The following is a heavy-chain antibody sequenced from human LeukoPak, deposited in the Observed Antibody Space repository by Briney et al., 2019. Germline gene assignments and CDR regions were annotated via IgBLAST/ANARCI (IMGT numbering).Heavy chain of an antibody. Sequence: GGSLRLSCAASGFIFSSYSMNWVRQAPGKGLEWVSIVFGGGSTYYADSVKGRFTISRDISENTLYLQMNSLRAEDTAVYYCARDYAFDIWGQGTMVTVSS. V-gene: IGHV3-53*01. CDR1: GFIFSSYS. J-gene: IGHJ3*02. CDR3: ARDYAFDI. CDR2: VFGGGST.